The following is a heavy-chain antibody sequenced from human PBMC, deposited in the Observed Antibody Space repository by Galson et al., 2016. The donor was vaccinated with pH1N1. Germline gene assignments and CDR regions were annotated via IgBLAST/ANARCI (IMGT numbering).Heavy chain of an antibody. CDR1: GDGFSSHT. Sequence: SVKVSCKASGDGFSSHTITWVRQAPGQGLEWVGRIIPMINLANSAQKFQGRVTITADKSTTTVYMHLTSLRPEDTAVYYCARVRYNEAMSGTLRYWGQGTLVTVSS. D-gene: IGHD2-2*02. V-gene: IGHV1-69*02. CDR3: ARVRYNEAMSGTLRY. J-gene: IGHJ4*02. CDR2: IIPMINLA.